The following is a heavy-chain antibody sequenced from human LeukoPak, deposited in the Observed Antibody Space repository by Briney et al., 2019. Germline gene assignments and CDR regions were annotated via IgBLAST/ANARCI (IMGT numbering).Heavy chain of an antibody. J-gene: IGHJ4*02. Sequence: GGSLRLSCAASGFTFSSYSMNWVRQAPGKGLEWVSSISSSSSYIYYADSVKGRFTISRDNAKNSLYLQMNSLRAEDTAVYYRAREACSGGSCYSGYWGQGTLVTVSS. V-gene: IGHV3-21*01. D-gene: IGHD2-15*01. CDR1: GFTFSSYS. CDR3: AREACSGGSCYSGY. CDR2: ISSSSSYI.